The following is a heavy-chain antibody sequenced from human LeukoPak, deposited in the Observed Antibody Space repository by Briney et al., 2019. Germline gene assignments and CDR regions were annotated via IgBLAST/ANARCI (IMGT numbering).Heavy chain of an antibody. CDR3: ARGLWFGDTPNWFDP. D-gene: IGHD3-10*01. CDR1: GGSISSGGYY. V-gene: IGHV4-31*03. Sequence: SETLSLTCTVSGGSISSGGYYWSWIRQHPGKGLEWIGYIYYSGSTYYNPSLKCRVTISVDTSKNQFSLKLSSVTAADTAVYYCARGLWFGDTPNWFDPWGQGTLVTVSS. CDR2: IYYSGST. J-gene: IGHJ5*02.